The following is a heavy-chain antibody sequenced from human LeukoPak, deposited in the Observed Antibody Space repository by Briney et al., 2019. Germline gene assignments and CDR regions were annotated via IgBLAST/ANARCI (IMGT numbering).Heavy chain of an antibody. CDR1: GDSVASNRFV. J-gene: IGHJ1*01. D-gene: IGHD2/OR15-2a*01. CDR3: ARDGVPGNKYFQH. CDR2: TYYRSKWYY. V-gene: IGHV6-1*01. Sequence: SQTLSLTCAISGDSVASNRFVWNWIRQSPSRGLEWLGRTYYRSKWYYDYAVSVKSRITINPDTSKNQFSLRLNSVTPEDTAVYYCARDGVPGNKYFQHWGQGTLVTVSS.